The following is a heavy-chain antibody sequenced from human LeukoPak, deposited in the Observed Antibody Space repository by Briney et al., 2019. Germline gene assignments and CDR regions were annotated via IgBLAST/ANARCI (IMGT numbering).Heavy chain of an antibody. CDR3: AEELYSSSWYEAFDI. J-gene: IGHJ3*02. Sequence: ASVKVSCKASGYTFTSYDINWVRQVTGQGLEWMGWMNPNSGNTGYAQKFQGRVTITADKSTSTAYMELSSLRSEDTAVYYCAEELYSSSWYEAFDIWGQGTMVTVSS. CDR1: GYTFTSYD. CDR2: MNPNSGNT. V-gene: IGHV1-8*01. D-gene: IGHD6-13*01.